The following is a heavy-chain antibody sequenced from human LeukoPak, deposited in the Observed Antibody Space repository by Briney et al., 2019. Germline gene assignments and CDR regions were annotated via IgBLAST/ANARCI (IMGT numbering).Heavy chain of an antibody. CDR2: INPNSGGT. CDR1: GYTFTGYY. Sequence: GASVKVSYKASGYTFTGYYMHWVRQAPGQGLEWMGWINPNSGGTNYAQKFQGRVTMTRDTSISTAYMELSRLRSDDTAVYYCARVIVATILQSPCFDYWGQGTLVTVSS. CDR3: ARVIVATILQSPCFDY. V-gene: IGHV1-2*02. J-gene: IGHJ4*02. D-gene: IGHD5-12*01.